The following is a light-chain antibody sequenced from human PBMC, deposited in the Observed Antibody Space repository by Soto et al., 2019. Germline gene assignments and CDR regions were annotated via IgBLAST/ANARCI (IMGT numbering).Light chain of an antibody. V-gene: IGLV2-11*01. CDR2: DVS. CDR1: SSDVGGYNF. J-gene: IGLJ1*01. CDR3: CSYAGFYTSV. Sequence: QSALTQPRSVSGSPGQSVTISCTGTSSDVGGYNFVSWYQQHPGKAPKLMIYDVSKRPSGVPDHFSGSKSGNTASLTISGLQAEDEADYYCCSYAGFYTSVFGTGTKLTVL.